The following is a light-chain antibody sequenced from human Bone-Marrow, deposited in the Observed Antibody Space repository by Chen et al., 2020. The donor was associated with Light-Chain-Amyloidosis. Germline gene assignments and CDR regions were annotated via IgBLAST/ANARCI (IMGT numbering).Light chain of an antibody. CDR2: DDS. Sequence: VLPQPPSVSGAPGQRVSISCTGADSNIGAVYDVHWYQQTPGQAPLLVVYDDSDRPSGIPERLSGSNSGNTATLTISRVEAGDEADYYCQVWDRSSDRPVFGGGTKLTVL. J-gene: IGLJ3*02. CDR3: QVWDRSSDRPV. V-gene: IGLV3-21*02. CDR1: SNIGAVYD.